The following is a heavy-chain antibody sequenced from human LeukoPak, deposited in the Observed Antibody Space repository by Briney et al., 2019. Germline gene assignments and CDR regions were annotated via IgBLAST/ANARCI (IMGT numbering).Heavy chain of an antibody. Sequence: ASVKVSCKASGYTFTSYYMHWVRQAPGQGLEWMGIINPSGGSTSYAQKFQGRVTMTRDTSTSTVYMELSSLRSEDTAVYYCVRDLGWELPGNAFDIWGQGTMVTVSS. D-gene: IGHD1-26*01. CDR2: INPSGGST. CDR3: VRDLGWELPGNAFDI. J-gene: IGHJ3*02. CDR1: GYTFTSYY. V-gene: IGHV1-46*01.